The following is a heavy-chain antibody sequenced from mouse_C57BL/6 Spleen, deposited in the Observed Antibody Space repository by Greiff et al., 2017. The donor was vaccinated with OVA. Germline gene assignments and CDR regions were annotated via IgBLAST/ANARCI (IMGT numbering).Heavy chain of an antibody. CDR3: ARSLRQLRLQGYYAMDY. J-gene: IGHJ4*01. V-gene: IGHV3-8*01. CDR1: GYSITSDY. Sequence: EVKLQESGPGLAKPSQTLSLTCSVTGYSITSDYWNWIRKFPGNKLEYMGYISYSGSTYYNPSLKSRISITRDTSKNQYYLQLNSVTTEDTATYYCARSLRQLRLQGYYAMDYWGQGTSVTVSS. CDR2: ISYSGST. D-gene: IGHD3-2*02.